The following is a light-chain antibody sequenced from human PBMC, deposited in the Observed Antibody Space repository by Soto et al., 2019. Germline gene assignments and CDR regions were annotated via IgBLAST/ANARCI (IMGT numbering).Light chain of an antibody. V-gene: IGKV1-5*03. CDR1: QSVKNW. CDR3: LQDINYPWT. J-gene: IGKJ1*01. CDR2: KTS. Sequence: DIHMTQSPSTLSASVGDRVTITCRASQSVKNWLAWYQQKPGKAPKLLIYKTSSLESGVPSRFSGSGSETEFTLTLSSLQPDDFATYYCLQDINYPWTFGQGTKVDIK.